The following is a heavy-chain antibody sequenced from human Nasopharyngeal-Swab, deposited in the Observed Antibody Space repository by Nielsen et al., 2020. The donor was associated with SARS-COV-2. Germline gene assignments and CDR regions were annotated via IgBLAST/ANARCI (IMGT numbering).Heavy chain of an antibody. CDR3: ARVTAHGDYYYYYGMDV. Sequence: SETLSLTCTVSGGSISSGSYYWSWIRQPAGKGLEWIGRIYTSGNTNYNPSLKSRVTISVDTSKNQFSLKLSSVTAADTAVYYCARVTAHGDYYYYYGMDVWGQGTTVTVSS. V-gene: IGHV4-61*02. J-gene: IGHJ6*02. D-gene: IGHD3-10*01. CDR2: IYTSGNT. CDR1: GGSISSGSYY.